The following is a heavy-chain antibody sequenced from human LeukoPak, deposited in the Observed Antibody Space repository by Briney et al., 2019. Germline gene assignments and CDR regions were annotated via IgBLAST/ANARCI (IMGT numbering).Heavy chain of an antibody. J-gene: IGHJ3*02. CDR3: AATTVTTGSYAFDI. Sequence: SETLSLTCTVPGGSISSRSSYWGWIRQPPGKGLEWIGSISYSGSTYYNPSLKSRITMSVDTSKNLFSLRLNSVTAADTAVYYCAATTVTTGSYAFDIWGQGTMVTVSS. D-gene: IGHD4-17*01. CDR2: ISYSGST. CDR1: GGSISSRSSY. V-gene: IGHV4-39*01.